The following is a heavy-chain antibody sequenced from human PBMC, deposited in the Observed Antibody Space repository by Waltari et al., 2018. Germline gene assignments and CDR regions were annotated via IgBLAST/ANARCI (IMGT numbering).Heavy chain of an antibody. D-gene: IGHD3-22*01. J-gene: IGHJ1*01. CDR1: GFTFRSYV. V-gene: IGHV3-23*01. Sequence: EVQLLESGGGLVQPGGSLRLSCAASGFTFRSYVMSWVRQAPGKGLEWVSIISDSGNITYYADSVKGRFTISRDNSKNTLYLQMNSLRAEDTAVYYCAKDSASSYYDSSSYLEYFQHWGQGTLVTVSS. CDR3: AKDSASSYYDSSSYLEYFQH. CDR2: ISDSGNIT.